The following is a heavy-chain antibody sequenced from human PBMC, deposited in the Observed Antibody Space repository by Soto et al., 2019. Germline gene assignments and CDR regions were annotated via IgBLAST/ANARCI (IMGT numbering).Heavy chain of an antibody. D-gene: IGHD3-9*01. CDR3: ARNFDWFAHYYYYYGMDV. CDR1: GFTFSDYY. Sequence: QVQLVESGGGLVKPGGSLRLSCAASGFTFSDYYMSWIRQAPGKGLEWVSYISSSGSTIYYAESVKGRFTISRDNAKNSLYLQMTSLRAEDTAVYYCARNFDWFAHYYYYYGMDVWGQGTTVTVSS. CDR2: ISSSGSTI. V-gene: IGHV3-11*01. J-gene: IGHJ6*02.